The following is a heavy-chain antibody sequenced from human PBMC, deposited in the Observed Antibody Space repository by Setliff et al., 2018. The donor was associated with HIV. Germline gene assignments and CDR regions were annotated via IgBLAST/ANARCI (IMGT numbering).Heavy chain of an antibody. J-gene: IGHJ6*03. CDR3: TTLTYYNFWKEYYYMDV. Sequence: PGGSLRLSCAASGFAFSNACMSWVRQAPGKGLEWVGRIKSKTDGGTTDYAAPVKGRFSISRDDSKNTLYLQMNSLKTDDTAVYYCTTLTYYNFWKEYYYMDVWGKGTMVTVSS. V-gene: IGHV3-15*01. CDR1: GFAFSNAC. CDR2: IKSKTDGGTT. D-gene: IGHD3-3*01.